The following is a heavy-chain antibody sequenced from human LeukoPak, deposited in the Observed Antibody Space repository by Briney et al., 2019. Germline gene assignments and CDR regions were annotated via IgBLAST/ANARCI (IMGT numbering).Heavy chain of an antibody. J-gene: IGHJ4*02. CDR1: GFTFSSYG. CDR3: AKSSTMVRGVIIGGPPDY. D-gene: IGHD3-10*01. CDR2: ISGSGGST. Sequence: GGSLRLSCAASGFTFSSYGMSWVRQAPGKGLEWVSAISGSGGSTYYADSVKGRFTISRDNSKNTLYLQMNSLRAEDTAVYYCAKSSTMVRGVIIGGPPDYWGQGTLVTVSS. V-gene: IGHV3-23*01.